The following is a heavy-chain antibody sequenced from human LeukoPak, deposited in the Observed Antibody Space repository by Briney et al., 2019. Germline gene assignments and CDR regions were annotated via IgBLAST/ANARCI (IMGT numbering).Heavy chain of an antibody. Sequence: SETLSLTCTVSGGSISSYYWSWIRQPPGKGLEWIGYIYYSGSTYYNPSLKSRVTISVDTSKNQFSLKLSSVTAADTAVYYCARVVRWLSGAGYYFDYWGQGTLVTVSS. D-gene: IGHD3-22*01. CDR2: IYYSGST. CDR1: GGSISSYY. J-gene: IGHJ4*02. V-gene: IGHV4-30-4*01. CDR3: ARVVRWLSGAGYYFDY.